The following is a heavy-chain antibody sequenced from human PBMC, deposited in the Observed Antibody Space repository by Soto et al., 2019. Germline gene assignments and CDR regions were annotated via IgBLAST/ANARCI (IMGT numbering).Heavy chain of an antibody. Sequence: QLQLQESGSGLVKPSQTLSLTGAVSGGSISRGGYSWIWIRQPPGKGLEWIGYIYHSGSIYYNPSLTSRVTISVDSSKNPFSLKLSSVTAADTTVYYWARVPDYWGQGTLVTVAS. J-gene: IGHJ4*02. V-gene: IGHV4-30-2*01. CDR2: IYHSGSI. CDR3: ARVPDY. CDR1: GGSISRGGYS.